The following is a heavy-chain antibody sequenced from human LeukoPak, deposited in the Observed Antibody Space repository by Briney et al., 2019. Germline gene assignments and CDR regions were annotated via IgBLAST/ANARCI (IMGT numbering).Heavy chain of an antibody. V-gene: IGHV3-23*01. CDR2: ITGNGDGT. D-gene: IGHD3-16*01. CDR3: VKRSSLGGAFDY. CDR1: GFTFSNYG. Sequence: PGGSLRLSCVVSGFTFSNYGMSWVRQAPGKGLEWVSAITGNGDGTYYADSVKGRFTISRDNSKNTLYLHVNTLRVDDTAVYYCVKRSSLGGAFDYWGQGTLVTVSS. J-gene: IGHJ4*02.